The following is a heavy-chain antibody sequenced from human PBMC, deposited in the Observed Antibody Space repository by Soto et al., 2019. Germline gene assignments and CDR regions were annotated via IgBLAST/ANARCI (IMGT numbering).Heavy chain of an antibody. Sequence: LSLTCSVSGGSISTVGHYWTWIRQPPGKGLEWIGSIYHNGSTYYSKSLRSRLTMSVDTSKSQFSLRLSSVTAADTAVYYCARATGTLRSRNCDYWGQGSLVTVSS. CDR1: GGSISTVGHY. D-gene: IGHD1-1*01. J-gene: IGHJ4*02. CDR3: ARATGTLRSRNCDY. CDR2: IYHNGST. V-gene: IGHV4-31*03.